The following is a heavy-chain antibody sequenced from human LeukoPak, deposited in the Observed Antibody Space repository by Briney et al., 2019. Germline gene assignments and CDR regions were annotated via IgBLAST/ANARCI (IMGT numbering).Heavy chain of an antibody. CDR2: IYHSGST. J-gene: IGHJ5*02. CDR3: ARSRAFNSGAFDP. D-gene: IGHD1-26*01. CDR1: GGSISSSNW. Sequence: PSGTLSLTCAVSGGSISSSNWWSWVRQPPGKGLEWIGEIYHSGSTNYNPSLKSRATISVDTSKNQFSLRLNSVTAADTAVYYCARSRAFNSGAFDPWGQGSLVTVSS. V-gene: IGHV4-4*02.